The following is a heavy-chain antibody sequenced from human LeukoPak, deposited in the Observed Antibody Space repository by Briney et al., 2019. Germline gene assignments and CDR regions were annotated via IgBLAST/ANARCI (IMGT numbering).Heavy chain of an antibody. Sequence: SETLSLTCSVSGGSFGSTSYYWGWIRQPPGKGLEWIGSIYYSGSTYYNPSLKSRVTISVDTSKNQFSLKLSSVTAADTAVYYCARASHDYGDYGPFDYWGQGTLVTVSS. CDR2: IYYSGST. J-gene: IGHJ4*02. CDR3: ARASHDYGDYGPFDY. CDR1: GGSFGSTSYY. D-gene: IGHD4-17*01. V-gene: IGHV4-39*07.